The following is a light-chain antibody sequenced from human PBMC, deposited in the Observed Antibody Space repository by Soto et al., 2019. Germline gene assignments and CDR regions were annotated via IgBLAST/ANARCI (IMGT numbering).Light chain of an antibody. CDR1: QSISTW. V-gene: IGKV1-5*01. CDR3: QQYNSYPGT. Sequence: DIQMTQSPSPLSASVGDRVTITCRARQSISTWLAWYQQKPGKAPKLLISDVSSLLSGVPSRFSGSGSGTEFNLSISSLQPDDFATYYCQQYNSYPGTFGQGSKLEIK. CDR2: DVS. J-gene: IGKJ2*01.